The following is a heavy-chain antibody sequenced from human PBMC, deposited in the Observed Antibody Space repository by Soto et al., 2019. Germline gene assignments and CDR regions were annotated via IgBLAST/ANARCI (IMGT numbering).Heavy chain of an antibody. CDR3: ASRVYADVDV. CDR2: INPNNGGT. D-gene: IGHD3-16*01. CDR1: GFTSTRYS. J-gene: IGHJ6*02. Sequence: QVQLVQSGAEVMKPGASVKVSCKASGFTSTRYSVHWVRQAPGQGPEWMGRINPNNGGTNYAQEFEGRVTMTRDTSPTTVYMDLSSLRSEDTAVYYCASRVYADVDVGGQGTTVTVS. V-gene: IGHV1-46*01.